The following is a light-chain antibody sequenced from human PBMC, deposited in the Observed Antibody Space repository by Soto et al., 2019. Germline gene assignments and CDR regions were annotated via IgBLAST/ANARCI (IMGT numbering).Light chain of an antibody. V-gene: IGLV1-47*01. Sequence: QSVLTQPPSASGTPGQRVTISCSGSSSNIGSNYVYWYQQLPGTAPKLLIYRNNQRPSGVPDRFSGSKSGTSASLAISGLRPEDEAVYYWAAWDDSLGGVVFGGGTKLPAL. CDR1: SSNIGSNY. CDR3: AAWDDSLGGVV. CDR2: RNN. J-gene: IGLJ2*01.